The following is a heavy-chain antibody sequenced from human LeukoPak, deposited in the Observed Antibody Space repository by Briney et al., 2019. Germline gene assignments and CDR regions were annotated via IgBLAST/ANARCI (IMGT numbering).Heavy chain of an antibody. CDR2: IYHSGST. CDR3: ARIYYYYYYMDV. CDR1: GYSISSGYY. J-gene: IGHJ6*03. V-gene: IGHV4-38-2*02. D-gene: IGHD2-21*01. Sequence: PSETLSLTCTVSGYSISSGYYWGWIRQPPGKGLEWIGSIYHSGSTYYNPSLKSRVTISVDTSKNQFSLKLSSVTAADTAVYYCARIYYYYYYMDVWGKGTTVTVSS.